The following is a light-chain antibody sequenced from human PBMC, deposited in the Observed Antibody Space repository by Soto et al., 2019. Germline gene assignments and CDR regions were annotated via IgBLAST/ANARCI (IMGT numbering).Light chain of an antibody. Sequence: DIHMTQSPSTLSASVGDRVTVTCRASQSISSWLAWYQQKPGRAPKLLIYDSSSLESGVPSRFSGSGSGTECRLTISTMQPDDVATYYCQQYDSFSVTLCQGTRLEIK. CDR2: DSS. J-gene: IGKJ5*01. CDR1: QSISSW. V-gene: IGKV1-5*01. CDR3: QQYDSFSVT.